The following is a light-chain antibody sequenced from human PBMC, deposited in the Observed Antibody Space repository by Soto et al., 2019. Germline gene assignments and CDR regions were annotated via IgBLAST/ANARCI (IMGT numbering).Light chain of an antibody. Sequence: IQMTHSPSSLSASVGERVTIACXASQTISNYLNWYQQKPGQAPKLLISAASSLQSGVPSRFSGSGSGTDFTLIISSLQPEDFATYYCQQTYSAPRTFGQGTKVDIK. CDR3: QQTYSAPRT. CDR2: AAS. J-gene: IGKJ1*01. V-gene: IGKV1-39*01. CDR1: QTISNY.